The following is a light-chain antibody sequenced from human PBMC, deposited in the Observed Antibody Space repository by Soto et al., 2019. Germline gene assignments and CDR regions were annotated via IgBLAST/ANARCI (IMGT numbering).Light chain of an antibody. CDR2: GAS. CDR3: QQYGGSPRYT. J-gene: IGKJ2*01. CDR1: QSISSSY. V-gene: IGKV3-20*01. Sequence: EIVLTQSPGTLSLSPGERATLSCRASQSISSSYLAWYQQKPGQAPRLLIYGASSRATGIPDRFSGGGSGTDFTLSISRLEPEDFAVYYCQQYGGSPRYTFGQGTKLEIK.